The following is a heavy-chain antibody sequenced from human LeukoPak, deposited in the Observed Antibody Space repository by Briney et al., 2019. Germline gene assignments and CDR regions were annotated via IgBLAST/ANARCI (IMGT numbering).Heavy chain of an antibody. CDR1: GGSISSSSYY. CDR2: IYYSGST. CDR3: ARQDNWNYGNGDFDY. D-gene: IGHD1-7*01. J-gene: IGHJ4*02. Sequence: PSETLSLTCTVSGGSISSSSYYWRWIRQPPGKGLEGSVSIYYSGSTYYNPSLKSRVTISVDTSKNQFSLKLSSVTAGDTPVYYCARQDNWNYGNGDFDYWGQGTLVTVSS. V-gene: IGHV4-39*01.